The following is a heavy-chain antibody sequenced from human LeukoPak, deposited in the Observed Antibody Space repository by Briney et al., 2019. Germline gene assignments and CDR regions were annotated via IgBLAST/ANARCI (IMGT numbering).Heavy chain of an antibody. CDR3: ARSEALRYFDWPGPYDY. J-gene: IGHJ4*02. CDR2: ISSSSSYI. V-gene: IGHV3-21*01. D-gene: IGHD3-9*01. CDR1: GFTFSSYS. Sequence: GGSLRLSCAASGFTFSSYSMNWVRQAPGKGLEWVSSISSSSSYIYYADSVKGRFTISRDNAKNTLYLQMNSLRAEDTAVYYCARSEALRYFDWPGPYDYWGQGTLVTVSS.